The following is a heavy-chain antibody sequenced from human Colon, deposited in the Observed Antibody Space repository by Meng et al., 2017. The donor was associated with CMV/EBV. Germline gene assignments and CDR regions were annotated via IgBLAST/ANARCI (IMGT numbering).Heavy chain of an antibody. Sequence: GESLKISCVASGFRFGGYGMHWVRQAPGKGLEWVAFVTYDGTNKFYGDSVKGRFTISRDTYKNSVYLQMDSLRPEDTALYYCAKDPNESHDYPRGAYNYYGMDVWGQGTTVTVSS. D-gene: IGHD4-11*01. CDR2: VTYDGTNK. CDR3: AKDPNESHDYPRGAYNYYGMDV. CDR1: GFRFGGYG. J-gene: IGHJ6*02. V-gene: IGHV3-30*02.